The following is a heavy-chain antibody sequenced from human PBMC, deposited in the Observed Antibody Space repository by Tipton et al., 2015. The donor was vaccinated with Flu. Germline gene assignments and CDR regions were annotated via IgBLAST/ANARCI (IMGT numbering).Heavy chain of an antibody. CDR3: ARLSYYDVDLKNFYFDH. V-gene: IGHV4-39*01. CDR1: GGSISSSNKY. J-gene: IGHJ4*02. CDR2: VYYSGTT. D-gene: IGHD3-10*02. Sequence: TLSLTCTVSGGSISSSNKYWGWFRQPPGKGLEWIGSVYYSGTTYYNPSLKSRVTISVDTSKNQFSLRLSSVTAADTAVYYCARLSYYDVDLKNFYFDHWGQGALVTVSS.